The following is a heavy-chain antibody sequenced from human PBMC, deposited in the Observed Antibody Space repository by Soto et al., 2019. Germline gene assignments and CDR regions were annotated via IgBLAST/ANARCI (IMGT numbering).Heavy chain of an antibody. CDR2: INWNGGST. V-gene: IGHV3-20*04. D-gene: IGHD5-12*01. CDR1: GFTFDDYG. CDR3: ARDPGLEMATRGAY. J-gene: IGHJ4*02. Sequence: EVQLVESGGAVVRPGGSLRLSCAASGFTFDDYGMSWVRQAPGKGLEWVSGINWNGGSTGYADSVKGRFTISRDNAKNSLYLQMNSLRAEDSALYYCARDPGLEMATRGAYWGQGTLVTVTS.